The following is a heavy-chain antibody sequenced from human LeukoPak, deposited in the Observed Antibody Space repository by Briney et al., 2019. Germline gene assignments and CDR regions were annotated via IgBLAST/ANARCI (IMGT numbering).Heavy chain of an antibody. V-gene: IGHV3-21*01. CDR2: ISSSSSYI. CDR1: GFTFSSYS. J-gene: IGHJ4*02. D-gene: IGHD3-10*01. CDR3: ARDRGWYYDY. Sequence: GGSLRLSCAASGFTFSSYSMNWVRQAPGKGLEWVSSISSSSSYIYYADSVKGRFTISRDNAKNSLYLQMNSLRVEDTAVYYCARDRGWYYDYWGQGTLVTVSS.